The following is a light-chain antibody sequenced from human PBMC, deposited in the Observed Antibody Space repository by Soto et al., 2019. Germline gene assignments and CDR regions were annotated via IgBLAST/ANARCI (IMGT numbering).Light chain of an antibody. CDR1: SSDIGAYDY. V-gene: IGLV2-14*01. CDR2: EVS. J-gene: IGLJ2*01. CDR3: SSYTTISTQV. Sequence: QSALTQPASVSGSPGQSITISCTGTSSDIGAYDYVSWYRHHPGKAPKLMIYEVSNRPSGVSNRFWGSKAGNTASLTISGLQAEDDADYYCSSYTTISTQVFGGGTKLTVL.